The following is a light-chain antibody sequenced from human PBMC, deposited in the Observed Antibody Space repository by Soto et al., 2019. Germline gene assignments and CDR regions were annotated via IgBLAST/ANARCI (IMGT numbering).Light chain of an antibody. CDR3: QQYYSTPWT. V-gene: IGKV4-1*01. Sequence: DIVMTQSPDSLAVSLGERATINCTSSQNVLYSSNKNYLAWFQQKPGQPPKLLIYWASTRESGVPDRFSGSGAGTDFTLPISSLQAEDVAVYYCQQYYSTPWTFGQGTKVEIK. J-gene: IGKJ1*01. CDR1: QNVLYSSNKNY. CDR2: WAS.